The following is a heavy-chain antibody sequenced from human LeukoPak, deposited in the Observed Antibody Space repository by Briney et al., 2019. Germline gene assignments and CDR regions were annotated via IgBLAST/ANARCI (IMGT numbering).Heavy chain of an antibody. D-gene: IGHD7-27*01. CDR2: IYHSGST. CDR1: GGSISSGGYS. Sequence: TLSLTCAVSGGSISSGGYSWSWIRQPPGKGLEWIGYIYHSGSTYYNPSLKSRVTISVDRSKNQFSLKLSSVTAADTAVYYCARDLTGDGAFDIWGQGTMVTVSS. J-gene: IGHJ3*02. V-gene: IGHV4-30-2*01. CDR3: ARDLTGDGAFDI.